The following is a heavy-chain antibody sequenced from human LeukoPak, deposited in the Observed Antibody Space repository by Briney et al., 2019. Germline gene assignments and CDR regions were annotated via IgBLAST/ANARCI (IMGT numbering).Heavy chain of an antibody. Sequence: PSETLSLTCTVSGGSTNSYFWTWIRQPPGKGLEWIGYIYYSGSTKYNPSLKSRVTISLDTSKNQFSLNLSSVTAADTALYYCARDIRGYNYGWFDYWGQGTLVTVSS. CDR3: ARDIRGYNYGWFDY. V-gene: IGHV4-59*01. J-gene: IGHJ4*02. CDR1: GGSTNSYF. CDR2: IYYSGST. D-gene: IGHD5-18*01.